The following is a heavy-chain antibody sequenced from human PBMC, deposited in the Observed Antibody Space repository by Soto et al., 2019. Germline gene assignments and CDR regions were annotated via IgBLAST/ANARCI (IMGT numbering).Heavy chain of an antibody. CDR2: IDPSDSYT. D-gene: IGHD3-22*01. CDR1: GYSFTSYW. Sequence: GESLKISCKGSGYSFTSYWISWVRQMPGKGLEWMGRIDPSDSYTNYSPSFQGHVTISADKSISTAYLQWSSLKASDTAMYYCARQIYDSDTGPNFQYYFDSWGQGTPVTVSS. CDR3: ARQIYDSDTGPNFQYYFDS. J-gene: IGHJ4*02. V-gene: IGHV5-10-1*01.